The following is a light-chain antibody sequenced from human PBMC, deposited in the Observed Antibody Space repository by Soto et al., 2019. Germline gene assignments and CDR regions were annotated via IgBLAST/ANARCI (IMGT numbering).Light chain of an antibody. Sequence: QSVLTQPASVSGSPGQSITISCTGYIHYDFVSWYQQHPGTAPKLVIYEVSNRPSGTSDRFSGSKSGHTASLTISGLQTEDEAVYYCSSYTSTSTPCVFGTGTKVTVL. CDR1: IHYDF. CDR3: SSYTSTSTPCV. V-gene: IGLV2-14*01. CDR2: EVS. J-gene: IGLJ1*01.